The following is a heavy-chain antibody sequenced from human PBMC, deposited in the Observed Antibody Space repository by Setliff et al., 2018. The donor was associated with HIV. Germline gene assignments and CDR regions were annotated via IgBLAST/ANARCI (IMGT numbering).Heavy chain of an antibody. CDR1: GGSFSDYY. J-gene: IGHJ4*02. V-gene: IGHV4-34*01. CDR2: IYYSGNA. D-gene: IGHD6-19*01. CDR3: ARPGSSGLHIRY. Sequence: SETLSLTCAVYGGSFSDYYWTWIRQSPGKGLEWFGSIYYSGNAYYNPSLKSRVTMSVDKSRNQFSLKVSSATAADTAVYYCARPGSSGLHIRYWGQGTLVTVSS.